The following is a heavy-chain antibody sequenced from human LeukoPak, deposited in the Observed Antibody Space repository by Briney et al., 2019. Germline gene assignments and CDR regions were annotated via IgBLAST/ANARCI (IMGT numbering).Heavy chain of an antibody. CDR3: ARDARQERGNYYYYYMTS. CDR2: ISRDGGNK. D-gene: IGHD3-16*01. CDR1: GFLFSSSA. V-gene: IGHV3-30*04. J-gene: IGHJ6*03. Sequence: PGRSLRVSCTASGFLFSSSAIHWVRQAPGKGLEWVAVISRDGGNKEYAESVKGRFTLSRDNSQNTLYLQMNSLRTEDTALYYCARDARQERGNYYYYYMTSGAMGPRSPSP.